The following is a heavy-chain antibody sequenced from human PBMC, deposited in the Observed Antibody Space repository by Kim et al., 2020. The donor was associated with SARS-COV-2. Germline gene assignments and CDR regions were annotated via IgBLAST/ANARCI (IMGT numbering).Heavy chain of an antibody. CDR3: ARTIISSSWYFKAHTKKNWFDP. D-gene: IGHD6-13*01. CDR2: IDPSDSYT. CDR1: GYSFTSYW. J-gene: IGHJ5*02. V-gene: IGHV5-10-1*01. Sequence: GESLKISCKGSGYSFTSYWISCVRQMPGKGLEWMGRIDPSDSYTNYSPSFQGHVTISADKSISTAYLQWSSLKASDTAMYYCARTIISSSWYFKAHTKKNWFDPWGQGTLVTVSS.